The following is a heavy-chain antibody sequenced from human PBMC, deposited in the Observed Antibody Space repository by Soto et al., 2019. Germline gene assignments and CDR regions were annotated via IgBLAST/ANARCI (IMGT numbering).Heavy chain of an antibody. V-gene: IGHV1-69*01. D-gene: IGHD2-2*03. CDR1: GGTFSSYA. Sequence: QVQLVQPWAEVKKPGSSVKVSCKASGGTFSSYAISWVRQAPGQGLEWMGGIIPIFGTANYAQKFQGRVTITADESTSTAYMELSSVRSEDTAVYYCARDGYCSSTSCHWFDPWGQGTMVTVSS. J-gene: IGHJ5*02. CDR2: IIPIFGTA. CDR3: ARDGYCSSTSCHWFDP.